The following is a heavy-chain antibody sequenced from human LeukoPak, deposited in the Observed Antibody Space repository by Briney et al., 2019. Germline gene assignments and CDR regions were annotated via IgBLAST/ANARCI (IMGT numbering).Heavy chain of an antibody. Sequence: PGGSLRLSCAASGFTFSSYSMNWVRQAPGKGLEWVSSISSSSSYIYYADSVKGRFTFSRDSAKNSLYLQMNSLRAEDTAVYYCARDHSGVSMITFGGVSDYWGQGTLVTVSS. V-gene: IGHV3-21*01. CDR1: GFTFSSYS. D-gene: IGHD3-16*01. CDR2: ISSSSSYI. J-gene: IGHJ4*02. CDR3: ARDHSGVSMITFGGVSDY.